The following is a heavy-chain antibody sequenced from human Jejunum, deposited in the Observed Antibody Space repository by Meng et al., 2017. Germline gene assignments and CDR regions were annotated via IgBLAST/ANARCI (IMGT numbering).Heavy chain of an antibody. J-gene: IGHJ4*02. D-gene: IGHD1-26*01. CDR1: GGSISGYF. CDR3: ARHEVDFDN. Sequence: QVQLQQWGEGLLKPSETLSLTCAVYGGSISGYFWSWIRQAPGEGLEWVGEFTRGGTTNYNPSLKSRVTISADTSKNQFSLTLSSVSAADTAVYYCARHEVDFDNWGQGTLVTVFS. V-gene: IGHV4-34*02. CDR2: FTRGGTT.